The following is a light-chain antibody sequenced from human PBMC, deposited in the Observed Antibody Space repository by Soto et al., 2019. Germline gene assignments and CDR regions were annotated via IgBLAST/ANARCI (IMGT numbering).Light chain of an antibody. CDR2: AAS. Sequence: DIQMTQSPSSLSASVGDRVTITCRASQEIGGYLNWYQQKPGKAPELLIYAASSLQSGVPSRFIGSGSGTEFTLTITSLQPEDFATYYCQQSYGSPELTVGGGTKVDSK. CDR1: QEIGGY. V-gene: IGKV1-39*01. CDR3: QQSYGSPELT. J-gene: IGKJ4*01.